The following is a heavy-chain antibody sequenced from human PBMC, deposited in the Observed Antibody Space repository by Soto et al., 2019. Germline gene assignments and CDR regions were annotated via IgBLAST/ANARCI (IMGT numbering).Heavy chain of an antibody. J-gene: IGHJ4*02. CDR1: GGSITSYY. D-gene: IGHD3-22*01. V-gene: IGHV4-59*01. CDR2: IYYSGRT. CDR3: ARETYYSDSTGYYLLDH. Sequence: SETLSLTCTVSGGSITSYYWSWVRQPPGKGLEWIGFIYYSGRTNYTPSLKSRVTMSVDTSKNQFSLKLTSVTAADTAVYYCARETYYSDSTGYYLLDHWGQGTLVTVSS.